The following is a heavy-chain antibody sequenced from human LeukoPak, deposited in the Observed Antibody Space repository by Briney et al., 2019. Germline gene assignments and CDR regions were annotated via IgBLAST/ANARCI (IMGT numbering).Heavy chain of an antibody. D-gene: IGHD3/OR15-3a*01. CDR3: ARDWTYNYYYYMDV. V-gene: IGHV4-39*07. CDR2: IFYSGST. CDR1: GGSISTSSYY. J-gene: IGHJ6*03. Sequence: PSETLSLTCTVSGGSISTSSYYWGWVRQPPGKGLEWIGNIFYSGSTYYSPSLKSRVTISLDTSRNQFSLKLNSVTAADTAVYYCARDWTYNYYYYMDVWGKGTTVTISS.